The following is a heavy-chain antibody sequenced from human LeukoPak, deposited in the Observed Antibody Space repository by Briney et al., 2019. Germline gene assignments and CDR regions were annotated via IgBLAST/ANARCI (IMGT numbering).Heavy chain of an antibody. V-gene: IGHV3-48*01. CDR3: ARLRLPFYYYYYMDV. Sequence: PGGSLRLSCAASVFTFSSYSVNWVREAPGKGVGRVSYISISSRTIYYAHSVKGRFTISRDNAKNSLYLQMNSLRAEDTAVYYCARLRLPFYYYYYMDVWGKGTTVTVSS. J-gene: IGHJ6*03. CDR2: ISISSRTI. CDR1: VFTFSSYS.